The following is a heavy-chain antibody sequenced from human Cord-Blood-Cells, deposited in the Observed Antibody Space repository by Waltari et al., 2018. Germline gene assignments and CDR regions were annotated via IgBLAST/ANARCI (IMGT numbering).Heavy chain of an antibody. Sequence: EVQLVESGGGLVQPGGSLRLSCAASGFPFSCYWMRWVRQAPGKGLEWVANIKQDGSEKYYVDSVKGRFTISRDNAKNSLYLQMNSLRAEDTAVYYCARESLSWSFDYWGQGTLVTVSS. CDR2: IKQDGSEK. D-gene: IGHD6-13*01. CDR1: GFPFSCYW. V-gene: IGHV3-7*01. J-gene: IGHJ4*02. CDR3: ARESLSWSFDY.